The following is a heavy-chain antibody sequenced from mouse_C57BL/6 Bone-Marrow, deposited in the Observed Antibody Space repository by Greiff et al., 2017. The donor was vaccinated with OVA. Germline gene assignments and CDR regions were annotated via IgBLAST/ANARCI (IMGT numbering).Heavy chain of an antibody. J-gene: IGHJ2*01. D-gene: IGHD1-1*01. CDR2: INPSSGYT. Sequence: QVQLQQSGAELAKPGASVKLSCKASGYTFTSYWMHWVKQRPGQGLEWIGYINPSSGYTKYNQKFKDTATLTADKSSSTAYMQLSSLTYEDSAVYYCARITTVVGYFDYWGQGTTLTVSS. CDR1: GYTFTSYW. V-gene: IGHV1-7*01. CDR3: ARITTVVGYFDY.